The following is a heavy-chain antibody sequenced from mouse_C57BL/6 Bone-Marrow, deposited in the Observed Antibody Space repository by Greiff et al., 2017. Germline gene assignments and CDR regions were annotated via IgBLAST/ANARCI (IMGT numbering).Heavy chain of an antibody. V-gene: IGHV1-59*01. J-gene: IGHJ4*01. D-gene: IGHD3-2*02. CDR1: GYTFTSYW. CDR2: IDPSDSYT. Sequence: VQLQQPGAELVRPGTSVKLSCKASGYTFTSYWMHWVKQRPGQGLEWIGVIDPSDSYTNYNQKFKGKATLTVDTSSSTAYMQLSSLTSEDSAVYYCARSQLRLRSYAMDYWGQGTSVTVSS. CDR3: ARSQLRLRSYAMDY.